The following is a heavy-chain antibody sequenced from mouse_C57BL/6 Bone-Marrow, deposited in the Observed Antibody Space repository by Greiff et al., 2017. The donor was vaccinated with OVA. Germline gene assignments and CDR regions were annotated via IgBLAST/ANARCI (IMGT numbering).Heavy chain of an antibody. CDR1: GFSLTSYG. CDR2: IWRGGST. CDR3: ARNWDYWYFDV. V-gene: IGHV2-5*01. Sequence: VHLVESGPGLVQPSQSLSITCTVSGFSLTSYGVHWVRQSPGKGLEWLGVIWRGGSTDYNAAFMSRLSITKDNSKSQVFFKMNSLQADDTAIYYCARNWDYWYFDVWGTGTTVTVSS. D-gene: IGHD4-1*01. J-gene: IGHJ1*03.